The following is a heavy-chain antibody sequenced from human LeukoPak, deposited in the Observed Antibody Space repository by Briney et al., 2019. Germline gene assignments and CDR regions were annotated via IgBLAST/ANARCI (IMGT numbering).Heavy chain of an antibody. J-gene: IGHJ4*02. Sequence: SETLSLTCAVYGGSFSGYYWSWIRQPPGKGLEWIGEINHSGSTNYNPSLKSRVTISVDTSKNQFSLKLSSVTAADTAVYYCARSPQLWFGELYYWGQGTLVTVSS. V-gene: IGHV4-34*01. CDR2: INHSGST. CDR1: GGSFSGYY. CDR3: ARSPQLWFGELYY. D-gene: IGHD3-10*01.